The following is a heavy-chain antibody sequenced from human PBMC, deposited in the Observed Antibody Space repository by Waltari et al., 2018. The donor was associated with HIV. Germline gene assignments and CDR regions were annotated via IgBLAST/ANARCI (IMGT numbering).Heavy chain of an antibody. Sequence: QVQLVESGGGVVQPGRSLRLSCAASGFTFSSYGMHWVRQAPGKGLEWVAVIWYDGSNKYYADSVKGRFTISRDNSKNTLYLQMNSLRAEDTAVYYCARATGAAPEGDWFDPWGQGTLVTVSS. D-gene: IGHD1-26*01. V-gene: IGHV3-33*01. J-gene: IGHJ5*02. CDR1: GFTFSSYG. CDR2: IWYDGSNK. CDR3: ARATGAAPEGDWFDP.